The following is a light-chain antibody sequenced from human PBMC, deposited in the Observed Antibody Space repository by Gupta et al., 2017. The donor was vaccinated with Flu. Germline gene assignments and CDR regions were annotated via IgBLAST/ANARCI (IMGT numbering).Light chain of an antibody. CDR2: EVI. Sequence: QSALTQPPSASGSPGQSVTISCTGTSNDVGAYNYVSWYQQYPERAPKPIMFEVIKRPSGVPDRFSGSRSGNTASLIISGLQAEDEAASDCSSLAGTNSVVFGGGTRLTVL. CDR3: SSLAGTNSVV. J-gene: IGLJ2*01. CDR1: SNDVGAYNY. V-gene: IGLV2-8*01.